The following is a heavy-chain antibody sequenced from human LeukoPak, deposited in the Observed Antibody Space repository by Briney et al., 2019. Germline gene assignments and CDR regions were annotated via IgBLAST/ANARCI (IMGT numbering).Heavy chain of an antibody. J-gene: IGHJ4*02. Sequence: WVRXXPGKXXXXXXFIWYDGSNKYSPDSGKGRFTISRDNSKNTLYLQMNSLRAEDTAVYYCAKDPYDFWSGYFDYWGQGTLVTVSS. CDR2: IWYDGSNK. D-gene: IGHD3-3*01. V-gene: IGHV3-30*02. CDR3: AKDPYDFWSGYFDY.